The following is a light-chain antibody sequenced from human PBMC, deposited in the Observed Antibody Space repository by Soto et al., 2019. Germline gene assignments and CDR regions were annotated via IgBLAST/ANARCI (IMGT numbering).Light chain of an antibody. J-gene: IGKJ2*03. CDR3: QQTFRTPYS. V-gene: IGKV1-39*01. Sequence: DIQMTQSPSSLSASVGDRVTISCRASQSSSTFLNWYQHKPGKAPYLLIYAASSLHSGVPSRFSGSGSGTDFTLTISSLQPEDFAIYYCQQTFRTPYSFGQGTKLEIK. CDR1: QSSSTF. CDR2: AAS.